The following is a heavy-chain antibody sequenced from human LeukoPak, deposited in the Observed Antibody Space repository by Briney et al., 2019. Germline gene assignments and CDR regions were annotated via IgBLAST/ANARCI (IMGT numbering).Heavy chain of an antibody. Sequence: PGGSLRLSCAASGFTFSGYGMHWVRQAPGKGLEWVAVIWYDGSNKYYADSVKGRFTISRDNSKNTLYLQMNSLRAEDTAVYYCARDIVATIGYYYYYYYGMDVWGKGTTVTVSS. CDR2: IWYDGSNK. V-gene: IGHV3-33*01. D-gene: IGHD5-12*01. CDR3: ARDIVATIGYYYYYYYGMDV. J-gene: IGHJ6*04. CDR1: GFTFSGYG.